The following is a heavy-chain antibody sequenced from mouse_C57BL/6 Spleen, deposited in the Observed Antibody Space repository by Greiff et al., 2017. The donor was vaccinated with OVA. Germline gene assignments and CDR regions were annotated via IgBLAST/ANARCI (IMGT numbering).Heavy chain of an antibody. CDR1: GYSFTSYY. D-gene: IGHD1-2*01. CDR3: ARVEITTAAYAMDY. Sequence: VQLQQSGPELVKPGASVKISCKASGYSFTSYYIHWVKPRPGQGLEWIGWIYPGSGNTKYNEKFKGKATLTADTSSSTAYMQLSSLTSEDSSVYYCARVEITTAAYAMDYWGQGTSVTVSA. CDR2: IYPGSGNT. V-gene: IGHV1-66*01. J-gene: IGHJ4*01.